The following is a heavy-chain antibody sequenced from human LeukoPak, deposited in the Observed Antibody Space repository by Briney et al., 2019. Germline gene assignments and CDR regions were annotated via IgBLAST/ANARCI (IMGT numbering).Heavy chain of an antibody. CDR3: ARRAGEYSHPYDY. CDR2: IYSGGNT. CDR1: GFTFSDYY. D-gene: IGHD4-17*01. V-gene: IGHV3-53*01. Sequence: GGSLRLSCEASGFTFSDYYMSWVRQAPGKGLEWVSFIYSGGNTHYSDSVKGRFTISRDNSKNTLYLQMNSLRAEDTAVYYCARRAGEYSHPYDYWGQGTLVTVSS. J-gene: IGHJ4*02.